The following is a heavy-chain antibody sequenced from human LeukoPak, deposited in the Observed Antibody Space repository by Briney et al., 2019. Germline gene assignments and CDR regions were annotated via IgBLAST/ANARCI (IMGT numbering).Heavy chain of an antibody. J-gene: IGHJ5*02. V-gene: IGHV4-59*01. CDR1: GGSISSYY. Sequence: SETLSLTGTVSGGSISSYYWNWIRQPPGKGLEWIGYIYYSGSTNYNPSLKSRVTISVDTSKNQFSLKLSSVTAADTAVYYCARTVWEYGDYVVSWFDPWGQGTLVTVSS. CDR2: IYYSGST. D-gene: IGHD4-17*01. CDR3: ARTVWEYGDYVVSWFDP.